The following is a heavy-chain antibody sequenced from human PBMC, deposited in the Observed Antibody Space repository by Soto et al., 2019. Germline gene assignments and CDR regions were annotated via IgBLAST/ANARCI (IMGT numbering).Heavy chain of an antibody. CDR1: GYTFTSYD. CDR2: MNPNSGNT. V-gene: IGHV1-8*01. J-gene: IGHJ4*02. CDR3: ARHFSVDYFDY. Sequence: GASVKVSCKASGYTFTSYDINWVRQATGQGFEWMGWMNPNSGNTQCSQDFQGRVTITRDTSASTAYMELSSLRSEDTAVYYCARHFSVDYFDYWGQGALVTVSS.